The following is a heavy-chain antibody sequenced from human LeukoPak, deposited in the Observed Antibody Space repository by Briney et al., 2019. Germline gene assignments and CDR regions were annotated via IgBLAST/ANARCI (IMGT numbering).Heavy chain of an antibody. Sequence: KPSETLSLTCDVSGVFIRSYWWGWVRQPAGKGLEWIGRIYSTVSTKFNPSLKSRLTMSMDTSTDQSSLKFSLKLTSVTPADTAMYFCARQGYTASYYFLDYWSQGILVTVSS. CDR3: ARQGYTASYYFLDY. V-gene: IGHV4-4*07. J-gene: IGHJ4*02. CDR1: GVFIRSYW. CDR2: IYSTVST. D-gene: IGHD3-10*01.